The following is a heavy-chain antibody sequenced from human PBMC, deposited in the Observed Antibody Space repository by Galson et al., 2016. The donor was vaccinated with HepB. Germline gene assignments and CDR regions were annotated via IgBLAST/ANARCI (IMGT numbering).Heavy chain of an antibody. CDR1: GYSISSGYY. D-gene: IGHD6-13*01. V-gene: IGHV4-38-2*01. Sequence: SETLSLTCAVSGYSISSGYYWGWIRQPPGKGLEWIGSIYYSGSTYYNPSLKSRVTISVATSKNQFSLKLSSVTAADTAVYYCARGIAAAGTGLDYWGQGTLVTVSS. CDR2: IYYSGST. J-gene: IGHJ4*02. CDR3: ARGIAAAGTGLDY.